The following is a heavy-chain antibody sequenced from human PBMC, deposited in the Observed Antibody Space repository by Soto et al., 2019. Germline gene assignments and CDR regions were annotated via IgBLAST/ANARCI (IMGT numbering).Heavy chain of an antibody. CDR2: INHSGST. V-gene: IGHV4-34*01. CDR3: ARTHGDLPRSASFDY. J-gene: IGHJ4*02. D-gene: IGHD4-17*01. CDR1: GGSFSGYY. Sequence: SETLSLTCAVYGGSFSGYYWSWIRQPPGKGLEWIGEINHSGSTNYNPSLKSRVTISVDTSKNQFSLKLSSVTAADTAVYYCARTHGDLPRSASFDYWGQGTLVTVSS.